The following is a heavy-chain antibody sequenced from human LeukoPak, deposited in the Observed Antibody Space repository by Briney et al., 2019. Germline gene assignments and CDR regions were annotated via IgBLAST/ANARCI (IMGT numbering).Heavy chain of an antibody. CDR1: GYTFTSYA. D-gene: IGHD6-13*01. Sequence: ASVKVSCKASGYTFTSYAMHWVRQAPGQRLEWMGWINAGNGNTKYSQKFQGRVTVTRDTSASTAYMELSSLRSEDTAVYYCARDKWSIAAASDYWGQGTLVTVSS. CDR3: ARDKWSIAAASDY. V-gene: IGHV1-3*01. J-gene: IGHJ4*02. CDR2: INAGNGNT.